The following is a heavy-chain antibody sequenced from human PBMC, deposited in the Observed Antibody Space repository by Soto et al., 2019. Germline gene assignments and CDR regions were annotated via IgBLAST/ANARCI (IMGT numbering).Heavy chain of an antibody. CDR1: GFTFSSYG. D-gene: IGHD6-13*01. J-gene: IGHJ4*02. V-gene: IGHV3-23*01. CDR3: AKVVDSSSWNTFDN. CDR2: ISVSGGST. Sequence: EVQLLESGGGLVQPGGSLRLSCAASGFTFSSYGMSWVRQAPGKGLEWVSGISVSGGSTYYADSVKGRFTISRDNSKNTLYLQMNSLRAEDTAVYYCAKVVDSSSWNTFDNWGQGTLVTVSS.